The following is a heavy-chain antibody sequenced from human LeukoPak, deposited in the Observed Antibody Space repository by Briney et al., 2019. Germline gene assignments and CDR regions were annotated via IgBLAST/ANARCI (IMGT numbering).Heavy chain of an antibody. CDR3: AREGSGSGTASLDY. V-gene: IGHV4-61*02. CDR2: IYTSGST. D-gene: IGHD6-19*01. J-gene: IGHJ4*02. CDR1: GDSVTTYPYN. Sequence: SETLSLTCTVSGDSVTTYPYNWGWIRQPAGKGLEWIGRIYTSGSTNYNPSLKSRVTISVDTSKNQFSLKLSSVTAADTAVYYCAREGSGSGTASLDYWGQGTLVTVSS.